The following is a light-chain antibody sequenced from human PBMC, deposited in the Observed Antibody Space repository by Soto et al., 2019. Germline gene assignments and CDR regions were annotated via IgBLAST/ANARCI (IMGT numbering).Light chain of an antibody. Sequence: DLQMTQSPSFLSASVGDRVTITCRASQSISNYLNWYQQKPGKAPELLIYAASSLQSGVPSRFSGSGSGTDFTLTISSLQPEDFATYYCQQSYSTLPWTFGQGTKVDIK. V-gene: IGKV1-39*01. CDR2: AAS. CDR1: QSISNY. CDR3: QQSYSTLPWT. J-gene: IGKJ1*01.